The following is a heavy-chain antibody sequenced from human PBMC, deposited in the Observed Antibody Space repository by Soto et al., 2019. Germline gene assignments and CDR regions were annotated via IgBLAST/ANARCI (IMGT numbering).Heavy chain of an antibody. J-gene: IGHJ4*02. CDR2: ITGSSGRT. CDR3: AKEYTSTSRGSFDY. Sequence: GGSLRLSCAASGFTFSNYAMNWVRQAPGKGLEWVSGITGSSGRTFYADSVKGRFTISRDNSKNTVYLQMNSVRADDTAVYYCAKEYTSTSRGSFDYWGQGALVTVSS. CDR1: GFTFSNYA. D-gene: IGHD1-26*01. V-gene: IGHV3-23*01.